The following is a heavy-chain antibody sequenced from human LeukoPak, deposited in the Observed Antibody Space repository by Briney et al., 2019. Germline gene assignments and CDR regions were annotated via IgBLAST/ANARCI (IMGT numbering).Heavy chain of an antibody. J-gene: IGHJ6*03. CDR3: ARVTYYDFWSGYCPYYYYYMDV. V-gene: IGHV1-18*01. CDR1: GYTFTSYG. CDR2: ISAYNGKT. Sequence: ASVKVSCKASGYTFTSYGISWVRQTPGQGLEWMGWISAYNGKTNYAQKLQGRVTMTTDTSTSTAYMELRSLRSDDTAVYYCARVTYYDFWSGYCPYYYYYMDVWGEGTTVTVSS. D-gene: IGHD3-3*01.